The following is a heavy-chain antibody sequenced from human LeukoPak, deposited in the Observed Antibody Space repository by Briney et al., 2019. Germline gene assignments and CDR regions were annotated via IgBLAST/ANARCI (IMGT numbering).Heavy chain of an antibody. V-gene: IGHV1-2*02. CDR2: INPNSGGT. D-gene: IGHD6-19*01. CDR3: ARDLSGIAVPGARHYFYYYMDV. Sequence: ASVKVSCKASGYTFTGYYMHWVRQAPGQGLEWMGWINPNSGGTNYAQKFQGRVTMTRDTSISTAYMELTRLRSDDTAVYYCARDLSGIAVPGARHYFYYYMDVWGKGTTVTVSS. J-gene: IGHJ6*03. CDR1: GYTFTGYY.